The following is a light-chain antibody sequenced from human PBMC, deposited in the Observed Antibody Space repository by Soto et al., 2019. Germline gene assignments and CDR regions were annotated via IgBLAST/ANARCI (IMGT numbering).Light chain of an antibody. CDR2: EAY. CDR3: SLYTSENTYV. V-gene: IGLV2-14*01. Sequence: QSVLTQPASVSGSPGQSIAISCTGSSSDVGIYNYVSWYQQHPGNAPKLIIFEAYKRPSGVSNRFSGSKSGSTASLTISGLQAEDEADYYCSLYTSENTYVFGTGTKVTVL. J-gene: IGLJ1*01. CDR1: SSDVGIYNY.